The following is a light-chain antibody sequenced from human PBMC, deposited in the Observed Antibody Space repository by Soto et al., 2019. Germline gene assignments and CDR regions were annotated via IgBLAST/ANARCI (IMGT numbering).Light chain of an antibody. J-gene: IGKJ5*01. CDR2: GAS. Sequence: EIVLTQSRGTLSLSPGERATLSCSASQSVSSSYLAWYQQKPGQAPRLLIYGASSRATGIPDRFSGSGSGTDFTLTISRLEPEDFAVYYCQQYGSSPLTFGQGTRLEI. CDR3: QQYGSSPLT. V-gene: IGKV3-20*01. CDR1: QSVSSSY.